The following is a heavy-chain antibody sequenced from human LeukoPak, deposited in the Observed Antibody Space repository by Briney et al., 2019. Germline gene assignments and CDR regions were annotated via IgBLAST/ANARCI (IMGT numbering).Heavy chain of an antibody. D-gene: IGHD2-2*01. Sequence: GGSLRLSCAAPGFTFSSYWMHWVRQAPGKGLVWVSRINSDGSSTTYADSVKGRFTISRDNAKNTLYLQMNSLRAEDTAIYYCARPAGSSSNWFDPWGQGTLVTVSS. CDR3: ARPAGSSSNWFDP. V-gene: IGHV3-74*01. CDR2: INSDGSST. J-gene: IGHJ5*02. CDR1: GFTFSSYW.